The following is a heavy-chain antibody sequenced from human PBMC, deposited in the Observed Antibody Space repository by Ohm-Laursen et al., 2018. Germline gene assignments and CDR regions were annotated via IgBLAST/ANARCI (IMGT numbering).Heavy chain of an antibody. J-gene: IGHJ4*02. V-gene: IGHV3-7*01. CDR1: GFTFSKYC. D-gene: IGHD5-12*01. CDR3: ATILVATREVDY. Sequence: SLRLSCAASGFTFSKYCMTWVRQAPGKGLEWVANIKEDGNDKYYVESVKGRFTVSRDNAKNSLYLQMNSLRVEDTAVYYCATILVATREVDYWGQGTLVTVSS. CDR2: IKEDGNDK.